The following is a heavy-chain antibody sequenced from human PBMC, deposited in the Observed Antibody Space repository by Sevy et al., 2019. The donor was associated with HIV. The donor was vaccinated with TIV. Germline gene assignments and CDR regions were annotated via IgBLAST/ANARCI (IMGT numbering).Heavy chain of an antibody. V-gene: IGHV3-30*02. J-gene: IGHJ4*02. CDR3: AKDLPVTTDY. CDR1: GFTFSSYG. Sequence: GGSLRLSCAASGFTFSSYGMHWVRQAPGKGLEWVVVIWYDGSNKYYADSVKGRFTISRDNSKNTLYLQMNSLRAEDTAVYYCAKDLPVTTDYWGQGTLVTVSS. CDR2: IWYDGSNK. D-gene: IGHD4-4*01.